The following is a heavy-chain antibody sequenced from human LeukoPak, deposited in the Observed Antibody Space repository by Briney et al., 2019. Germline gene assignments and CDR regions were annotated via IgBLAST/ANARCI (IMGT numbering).Heavy chain of an antibody. CDR1: GGSISSYY. CDR2: IYYSGST. D-gene: IGHD3-22*01. CDR3: ARVRKTPYYYDSSGLNWFDP. J-gene: IGHJ5*02. Sequence: SETLSLTCIVSGGSISSYYWSWIRQPPGKGLEWIGYIYYSGSTYYNPSLKSRVTISVDTSKNQFSLKLSSVTAADTAVYYCARVRKTPYYYDSSGLNWFDPWGQGTLVTVSS. V-gene: IGHV4-59*12.